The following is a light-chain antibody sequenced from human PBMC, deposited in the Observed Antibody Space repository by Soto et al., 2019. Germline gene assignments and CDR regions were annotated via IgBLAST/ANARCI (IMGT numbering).Light chain of an antibody. Sequence: QSVLTQPASVSGSPGQSITISCTGTSSDVGGYNYVSWYQQHPGKAPKLVIYEVSNRPSGVSNRFSGSKSGNTASLTISGLQAEDEADYYCCSFTSSNTHVFGTGTKLTVL. J-gene: IGLJ1*01. CDR1: SSDVGGYNY. V-gene: IGLV2-14*01. CDR2: EVS. CDR3: CSFTSSNTHV.